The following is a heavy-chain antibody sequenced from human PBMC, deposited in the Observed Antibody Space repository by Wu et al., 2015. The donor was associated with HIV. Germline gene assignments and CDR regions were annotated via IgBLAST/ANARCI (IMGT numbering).Heavy chain of an antibody. CDR1: GYTFTSYY. J-gene: IGHJ6*02. CDR2: INPSGGST. Sequence: QVQLVQSGAEVKKPGASVKVSCKASGYTFTSYYMHWVRQAPGQGLEWMGIINPSGGSTSYAQKFQGRVTMTRDTSTSTVYMELSSLRSEDTAVYYCAREPISYDSSGYPLYYYYGMDVWGQGTTVTVSS. D-gene: IGHD3-22*01. V-gene: IGHV1-46*01. CDR3: AREPISYDSSGYPLYYYYGMDV.